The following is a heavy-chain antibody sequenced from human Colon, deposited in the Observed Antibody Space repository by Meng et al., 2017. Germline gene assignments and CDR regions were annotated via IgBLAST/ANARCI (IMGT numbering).Heavy chain of an antibody. Sequence: QRHLQESGPGMVQPSENLALTCTVSGGSISRSSYYWGWIRQPPGKGLDWIGSIYYSGSTYYNPSLKSRVTISVDTSQNQFSLKLSSVTAADTAVYYCARDYYGSGSYYNDWYFDLWGRGTLVTVSS. V-gene: IGHV4-39*07. J-gene: IGHJ2*01. CDR1: GGSISRSSYY. CDR2: IYYSGST. CDR3: ARDYYGSGSYYNDWYFDL. D-gene: IGHD3-10*01.